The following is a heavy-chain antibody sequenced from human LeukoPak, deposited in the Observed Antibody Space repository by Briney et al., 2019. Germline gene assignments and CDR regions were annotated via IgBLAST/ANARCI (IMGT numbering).Heavy chain of an antibody. J-gene: IGHJ4*02. Sequence: SETLSLTCTVSGDSMSNGGYFWSWIRQHPGKGLEWIGYIYYTGSITYNPPLQSRVTISVDTSKNNFSLRLNPVTAADTAVYFCARGLPGARIPYHFDSWGQGTLVAVSS. CDR2: IYYTGSI. D-gene: IGHD1-1*01. V-gene: IGHV4-31*03. CDR1: GDSMSNGGYF. CDR3: ARGLPGARIPYHFDS.